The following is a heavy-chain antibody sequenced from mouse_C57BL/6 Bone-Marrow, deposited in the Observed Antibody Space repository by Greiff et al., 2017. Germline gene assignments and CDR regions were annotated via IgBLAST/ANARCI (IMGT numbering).Heavy chain of an antibody. CDR3: ARLGIYYYGRGYWYFDV. CDR1: GYTFTSYG. J-gene: IGHJ1*03. V-gene: IGHV1-81*01. CDR2: IYPGRGNT. Sequence: QVQLQQSGAELARPGASVKLSCKASGYTFTSYGISWVKQRTGQGLEWIGEIYPGRGNTYYNEKFKGKATLTADKSSSTAYMELRRLTSEDSAVYFGARLGIYYYGRGYWYFDVWGTGTTVTVSS. D-gene: IGHD1-1*01.